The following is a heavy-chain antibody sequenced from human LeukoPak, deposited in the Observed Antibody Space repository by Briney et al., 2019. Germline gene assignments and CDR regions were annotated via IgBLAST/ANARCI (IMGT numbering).Heavy chain of an antibody. J-gene: IGHJ6*02. Sequence: PSETLSLTCTVSGASISSYYWSWIRQPPGKRLEWIGYIIYSGSTNYNPSLNKRVTTTVDTSKNQFSLRLSSVTAADTAVYYCARGTDYGDYLYSEYYYYGMDVWGQGTTVTVSS. D-gene: IGHD4-17*01. CDR2: IIYSGST. V-gene: IGHV4-59*01. CDR1: GASISSYY. CDR3: ARGTDYGDYLYSEYYYYGMDV.